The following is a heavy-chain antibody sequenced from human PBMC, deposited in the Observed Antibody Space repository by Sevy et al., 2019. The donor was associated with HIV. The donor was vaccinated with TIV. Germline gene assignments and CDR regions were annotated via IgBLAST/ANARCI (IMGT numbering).Heavy chain of an antibody. Sequence: GGSLRLSCAASGFTFSSYSMNWVRQAPGKGLEWVSYISSSSSTIYYTDSVKGRFTISRDNAKNSLYLQMNSLRAEDTAVYYCARDSAPDIVVVPAAICLGYWGQGTLVTVSS. D-gene: IGHD2-2*01. CDR2: ISSSSSTI. CDR3: ARDSAPDIVVVPAAICLGY. J-gene: IGHJ4*02. V-gene: IGHV3-48*01. CDR1: GFTFSSYS.